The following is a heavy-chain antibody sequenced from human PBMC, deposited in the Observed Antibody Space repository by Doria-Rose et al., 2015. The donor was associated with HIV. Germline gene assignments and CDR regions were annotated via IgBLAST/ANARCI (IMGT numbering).Heavy chain of an antibody. J-gene: IGHJ4*02. V-gene: IGHV3-30*02. D-gene: IGHD3-10*01. Sequence: QAAGKGREWVAFIRYDGSNKYYADSVKGRFTISRDNSKKTLYLQMNRLTAEDTAVYYCAKTSGSSLDYWGRGTLVTVSS. CDR2: IRYDGSNK. CDR3: AKTSGSSLDY.